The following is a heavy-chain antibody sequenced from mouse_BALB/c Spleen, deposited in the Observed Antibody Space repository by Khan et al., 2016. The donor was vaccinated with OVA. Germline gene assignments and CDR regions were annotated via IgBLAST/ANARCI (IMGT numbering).Heavy chain of an antibody. CDR1: GYSITSGYG. J-gene: IGHJ2*01. CDR3: ARTARIKY. D-gene: IGHD1-2*01. CDR2: ISYSGST. V-gene: IGHV3-2*02. Sequence: EVQLQESGPGLVTPSQSLSLTCTVTGYSITSGYGWNWIRQFPGNKLEWMGYISYSGSTHYNPFLTSRISITRNTAKNQFFLQLNSVTTEDTATYYCARTARIKYWGQGTTLTVSS.